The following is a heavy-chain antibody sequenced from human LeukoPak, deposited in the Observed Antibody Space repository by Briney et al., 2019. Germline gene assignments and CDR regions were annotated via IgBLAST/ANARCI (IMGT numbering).Heavy chain of an antibody. CDR3: AKDKVSYFDWLLRYYYYYYYMDV. CDR1: GFTFSSYG. Sequence: PGGSLRLSCAASGFTFSSYGMHWVRQAPGKGLEWVAFIRYDGSNKYYADSVKGRFTISRDNSKNTLYLQMNSLRAEDTAVYYCAKDKVSYFDWLLRYYYYYYYMDVWGKGTTVTISS. J-gene: IGHJ6*03. D-gene: IGHD3-9*01. CDR2: IRYDGSNK. V-gene: IGHV3-30*02.